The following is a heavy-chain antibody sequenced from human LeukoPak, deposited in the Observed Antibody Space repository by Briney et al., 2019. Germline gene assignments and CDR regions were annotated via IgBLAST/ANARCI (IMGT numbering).Heavy chain of an antibody. D-gene: IGHD2-2*01. CDR3: ARQRAHCSSTSCHHFDY. J-gene: IGHJ4*02. CDR1: GGSISSYY. Sequence: SETLSLTCTVSGGSISSYYWSWIRQPAGKGLEWIGRIYTSGSTNYNPSLKSRVTMSVDTSKNQFSLKLSSVTAADTAVYYCARQRAHCSSTSCHHFDYWGQGTLVTVSS. V-gene: IGHV4-4*07. CDR2: IYTSGST.